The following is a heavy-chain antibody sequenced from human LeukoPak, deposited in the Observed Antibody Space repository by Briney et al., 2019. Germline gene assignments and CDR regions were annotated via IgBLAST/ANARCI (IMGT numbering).Heavy chain of an antibody. CDR3: ARGENWGSAFDY. CDR1: GGTFSSYA. Sequence: SVKVSCKASGGTFSSYAISWVRQAPGQGLEWMGGIIPMFDTTDYAQKFQGRVTIITDESTSTAYMELSSLRSEDTAVYYCARGENWGSAFDYWGQGSLVTVSS. J-gene: IGHJ4*02. D-gene: IGHD7-27*01. V-gene: IGHV1-69*05. CDR2: IIPMFDTT.